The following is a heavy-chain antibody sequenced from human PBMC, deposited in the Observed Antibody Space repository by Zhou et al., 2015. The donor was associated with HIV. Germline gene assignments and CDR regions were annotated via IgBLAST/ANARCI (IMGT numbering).Heavy chain of an antibody. CDR1: GGTFSSYA. D-gene: IGHD6-13*01. CDR3: AREYGVAAAGTNWFDP. Sequence: QVQLVQSGAEVKKPGSSVKVSCKASGGTFSSYAISWVRQAPGQGLEWMGGIIPIFGTANYAQKFQGRVTITADESTSTAYMELSSLRSEDTAVYYCAREYGVAAAGTNWFDPVGPGNPGHRSPQ. J-gene: IGHJ5*02. V-gene: IGHV1-69*01. CDR2: IIPIFGTA.